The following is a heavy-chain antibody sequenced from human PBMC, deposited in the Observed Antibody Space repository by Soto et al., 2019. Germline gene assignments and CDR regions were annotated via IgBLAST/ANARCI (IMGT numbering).Heavy chain of an antibody. V-gene: IGHV3-64*01. J-gene: IGHJ4*02. Sequence: EVQLVESGGGLVQPGGSLRLSCAASGFTFSSYAMHWVRQAPGKGLEYVSAISSNGGSTYYANSVKGRFTISRDNSKNTLYLQMGSLRAEDMAVYYCVRVGEEIAARPGDFDYWGQGTLVTVSS. CDR2: ISSNGGST. D-gene: IGHD6-6*01. CDR1: GFTFSSYA. CDR3: VRVGEEIAARPGDFDY.